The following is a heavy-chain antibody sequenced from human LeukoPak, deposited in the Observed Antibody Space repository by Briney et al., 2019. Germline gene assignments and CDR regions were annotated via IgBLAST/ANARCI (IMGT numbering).Heavy chain of an antibody. CDR2: IYPGDSDT. Sequence: GESLKISCKGFGYSFSTYWIGWVRQMPGKGLEWMGVIYPGDSDTRYSPSFQGQATISADKSISTAYLQWSSLKASDSAMYYCAALVAPITSFDYWGQGTLVTVSS. CDR1: GYSFSTYW. D-gene: IGHD5-12*01. CDR3: AALVAPITSFDY. J-gene: IGHJ4*02. V-gene: IGHV5-51*01.